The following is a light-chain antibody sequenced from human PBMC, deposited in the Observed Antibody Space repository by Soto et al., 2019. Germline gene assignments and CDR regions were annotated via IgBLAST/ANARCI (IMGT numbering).Light chain of an antibody. Sequence: DIQMTQSPSSLSASVGDRVTITCRASQGISNYLAWYQHKPGKPPNLLIYDASTLQSGVPSRFSGSGSQTHLTLTISSLQPDDVAPCDCQTYDRIPVMFGRGPKVDI. CDR3: QTYDRIPVM. V-gene: IGKV1-27*01. CDR1: QGISNY. J-gene: IGKJ3*01. CDR2: DAS.